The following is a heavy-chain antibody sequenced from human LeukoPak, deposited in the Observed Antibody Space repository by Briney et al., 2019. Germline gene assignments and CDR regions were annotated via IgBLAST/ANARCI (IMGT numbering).Heavy chain of an antibody. Sequence: GGSLRLSCAASGFTFSSYGMHWVRQAPGKGLEWVAVISYDGSNKYYADSVKGRFTISRDNSKNTLYLQMNSLRAEDTAVYYCAKAGDYVWGSYRYTPIYWGQGTLVTVSS. J-gene: IGHJ4*02. D-gene: IGHD3-16*02. V-gene: IGHV3-30*18. CDR1: GFTFSSYG. CDR3: AKAGDYVWGSYRYTPIY. CDR2: ISYDGSNK.